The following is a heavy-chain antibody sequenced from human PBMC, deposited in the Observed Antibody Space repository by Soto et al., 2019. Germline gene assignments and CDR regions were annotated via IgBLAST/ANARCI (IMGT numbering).Heavy chain of an antibody. CDR2: ITGSGGIT. J-gene: IGHJ4*02. V-gene: IGHV3-23*01. D-gene: IGHD3-22*01. CDR1: GFTFSSNA. CDR3: AKHTTFYYDRTRPGDHFDY. Sequence: PGGSLRLSCAASGFTFSSNAMSWVRQVPGKGLEWVSGITGSGGITHYGDSVKGRFTIPRDNARNTLHLQMNFLRVEDTAVYFCAKHTTFYYDRTRPGDHFDYWGQGTLVTVSS.